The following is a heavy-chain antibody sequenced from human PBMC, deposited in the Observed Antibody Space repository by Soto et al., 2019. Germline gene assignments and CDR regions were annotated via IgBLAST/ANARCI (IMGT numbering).Heavy chain of an antibody. V-gene: IGHV3-30*18. CDR3: AKAHLTTTVTQVGY. J-gene: IGHJ4*02. Sequence: QVQLVESGGGVVQPGRSLRLSCAASGFTFSNYGMHWVRQAPGKGLEWVAVIAYHGSDKYYADSVKGRFTISRDNAKNTLYLQMYSLRAEDSAVYYCAKAHLTTTVTQVGYWGQGTLVTVSS. CDR2: IAYHGSDK. CDR1: GFTFSNYG. D-gene: IGHD4-17*01.